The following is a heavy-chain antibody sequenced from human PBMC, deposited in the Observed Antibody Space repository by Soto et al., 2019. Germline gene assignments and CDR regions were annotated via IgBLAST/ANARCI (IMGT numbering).Heavy chain of an antibody. CDR3: ARVMAVGATKRYYYYYGMDV. CDR1: GFILTSYY. V-gene: IGHV1-69*13. Sequence: GASVKVSCKASGFILTSYYMHWVRQAPGQGLEWMGGIIPIFGTANYAQKFQGRVTITADESTSTAYMELSSLRSEDTAVYYCARVMAVGATKRYYYYYGMDVWGQGTTVTVSS. CDR2: IIPIFGTA. D-gene: IGHD1-26*01. J-gene: IGHJ6*02.